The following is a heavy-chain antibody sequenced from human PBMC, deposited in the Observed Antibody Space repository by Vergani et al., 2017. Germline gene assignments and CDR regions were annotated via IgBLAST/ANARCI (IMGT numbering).Heavy chain of an antibody. J-gene: IGHJ3*01. Sequence: QLLESGGGLIQPGGSLRLSCAASGFTFNSYAMTWVRQAPGKGLEWVSGINNNGGSTYYADPVKGRFTISRDYSKNTLYLQMTDLRAEDTATYYCAKVCDSTSCPYGGGAFDVWGHGTMVTVSS. V-gene: IGHV3-23*01. D-gene: IGHD2-2*01. CDR1: GFTFNSYA. CDR2: INNNGGST. CDR3: AKVCDSTSCPYGGGAFDV.